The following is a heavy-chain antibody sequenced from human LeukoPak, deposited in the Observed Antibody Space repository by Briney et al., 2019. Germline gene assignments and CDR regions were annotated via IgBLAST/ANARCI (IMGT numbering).Heavy chain of an antibody. CDR1: GGSISSGGYS. D-gene: IGHD4-23*01. V-gene: IGHV4-30-2*01. CDR2: SHHSGST. J-gene: IGHJ4*02. CDR3: ASNYGGNSPFNY. Sequence: SQTLSVTCAVSGGSISSGGYSWNWIRQPPGKGLEWIGYSHHSGSTYYNPSLKSRVTISVDRPKNQLSLNLSSVTAADTAVYYCASNYGGNSPFNYWGQGTPVTVSS.